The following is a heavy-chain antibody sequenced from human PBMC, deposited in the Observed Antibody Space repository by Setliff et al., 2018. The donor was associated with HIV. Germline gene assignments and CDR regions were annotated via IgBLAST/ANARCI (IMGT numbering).Heavy chain of an antibody. CDR2: MNPNSGNR. CDR1: GYTFTSYD. V-gene: IGHV1-8*02. Sequence: ASVKVSCKTSGYTFTSYDINWVRQATGQGLEWMGWMNPNSGNRGYAQKVQGRVTMTTDTSTSTAYMELKNLKSDDTAVYYCARVLDPGIAVATHAFDIWGQGTMVTVSS. J-gene: IGHJ3*02. CDR3: ARVLDPGIAVATHAFDI. D-gene: IGHD6-19*01.